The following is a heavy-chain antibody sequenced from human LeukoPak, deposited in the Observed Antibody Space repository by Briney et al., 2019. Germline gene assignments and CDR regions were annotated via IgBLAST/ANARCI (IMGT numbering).Heavy chain of an antibody. CDR2: IYYSGST. J-gene: IGHJ5*02. CDR3: ARAVHRSSTSCYMGLDWFDL. D-gene: IGHD2-2*02. CDR1: GGSISSGDYY. V-gene: IGHV4-30-4*01. Sequence: PSETLSLTCTVSGGSISSGDYYWSWIRQPPGKGLEWIGYIYYSGSTYYNPSLKSRVTISVDTSKNQFSLKLSSVTAADTAVYYCARAVHRSSTSCYMGLDWFDLWGQGTLVTVSS.